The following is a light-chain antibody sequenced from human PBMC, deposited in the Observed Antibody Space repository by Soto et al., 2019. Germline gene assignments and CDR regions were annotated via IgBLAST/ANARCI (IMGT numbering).Light chain of an antibody. Sequence: EIVMTQSPATLSVSPGERVTLSCRASQSVSSNLAWYQQKPGQAPRLLMYGASTRATGIPAKFSGSGSGTEFTLTISSLQSEDFAVYYCQQYNNWPQTFGQGTKVEIK. CDR2: GAS. CDR3: QQYNNWPQT. CDR1: QSVSSN. J-gene: IGKJ1*01. V-gene: IGKV3-15*01.